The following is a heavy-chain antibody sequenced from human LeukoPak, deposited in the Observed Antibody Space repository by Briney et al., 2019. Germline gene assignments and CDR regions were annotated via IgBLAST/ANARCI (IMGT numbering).Heavy chain of an antibody. CDR1: GGSISSSYYY. Sequence: SETLSLTCTVSGGSISSSYYYWGWIRQPPGKGLEWIGTIYYSGSTYYNPSLRSRLTISADTSKNQFSLKLTSVTAADTAVYYCARSDFYAFDNWGQGTLVTVSS. D-gene: IGHD2/OR15-2a*01. V-gene: IGHV4-39*01. CDR3: ARSDFYAFDN. J-gene: IGHJ4*02. CDR2: IYYSGST.